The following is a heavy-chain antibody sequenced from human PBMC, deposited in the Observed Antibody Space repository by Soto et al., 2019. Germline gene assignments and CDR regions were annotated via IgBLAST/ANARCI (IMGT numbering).Heavy chain of an antibody. J-gene: IGHJ6*02. CDR1: GFTFSSYA. V-gene: IGHV3-23*01. Sequence: GGSLRLSCAASGFTFSSYAMSWVRQAPGKGLEWVSAISGSGGSTYYADSVKGRFTISRDNSKNTLYLQMNSLRAEDTAVYYCAKGSYGIYYYNGMDFWDQGTTVTVSS. CDR3: AKGSYGIYYYNGMDF. CDR2: ISGSGGST. D-gene: IGHD5-18*01.